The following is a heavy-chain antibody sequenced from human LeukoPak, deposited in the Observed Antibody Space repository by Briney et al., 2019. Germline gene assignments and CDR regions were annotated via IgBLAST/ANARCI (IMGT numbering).Heavy chain of an antibody. V-gene: IGHV3-64*01. D-gene: IGHD2-2*01. J-gene: IGHJ6*03. CDR2: ISSNGGST. CDR1: GFTFSSYA. Sequence: PGGSLRLSCAASGFTFSSYAMHWVRQAPGKGLEYVSAISSNGGSTYYANSVKGRFTISRDNSKNTLYLQMGNLRAEDMAVCYCARVGYCSSTSCSNYYYYYYMDVWGKGTTVTVSS. CDR3: ARVGYCSSTSCSNYYYYYYMDV.